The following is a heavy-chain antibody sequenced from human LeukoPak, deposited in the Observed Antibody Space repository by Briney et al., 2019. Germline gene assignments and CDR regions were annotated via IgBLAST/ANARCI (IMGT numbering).Heavy chain of an antibody. V-gene: IGHV1-69*05. CDR2: IIPIFGTA. Sequence: ASVKVSCKASGGTFSSYAISWVRQAPGQGLEWMGGIIPIFGTANYAQKFQGRVTITTDESTSTAYMELSSLRSEDTAVYYCAREAARKSYYYMDVWGKGTTVTVSS. J-gene: IGHJ6*03. CDR1: GGTFSSYA. CDR3: AREAARKSYYYMDV. D-gene: IGHD6-25*01.